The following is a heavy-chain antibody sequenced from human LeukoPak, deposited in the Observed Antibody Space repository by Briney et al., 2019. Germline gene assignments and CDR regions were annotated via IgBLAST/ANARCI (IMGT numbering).Heavy chain of an antibody. CDR3: ARRFGTVGNNWFDP. CDR2: IYSGGTT. Sequence: PGGTLRLSCAASGFTVSTNYMSWVRQAPGKGLEWVSVIYSGGTTNYADSAKGRFTISRDNSKNTVYLQMNSLRAEDTAMYYCARRFGTVGNNWFDPWGQGTLVTVSS. V-gene: IGHV3-53*01. D-gene: IGHD3-16*01. J-gene: IGHJ5*02. CDR1: GFTVSTNY.